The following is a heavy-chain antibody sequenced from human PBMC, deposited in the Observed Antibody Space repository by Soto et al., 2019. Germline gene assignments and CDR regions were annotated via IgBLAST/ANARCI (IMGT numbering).Heavy chain of an antibody. V-gene: IGHV1-3*01. J-gene: IGHJ5*02. CDR1: GYTFTRYT. CDR2: INPDNGNT. CDR3: ARGIATGQLDP. D-gene: IGHD2-15*01. Sequence: ASVKVSCKASGYTFTRYTMNWLRQAPGQRLEWMGWINPDNGNTKSSQKFQDRVIITRDTSASTAYMDLSSLRSEDTAVYYCARGIATGQLDPWGQGTLVTVSS.